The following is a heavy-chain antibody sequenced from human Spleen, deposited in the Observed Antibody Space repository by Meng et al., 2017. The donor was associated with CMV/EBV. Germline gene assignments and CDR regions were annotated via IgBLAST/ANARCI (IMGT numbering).Heavy chain of an antibody. CDR3: ANDFWSGRYLNYYYGMDV. CDR2: ISGSGYAST. J-gene: IGHJ6*02. V-gene: IGHV3-23*01. CDR1: GFTFSSYA. D-gene: IGHD3-3*01. Sequence: GGSLRLSCAASGFTFSSYAMSWVRQAPEKGLEWVSTISGSGYASTYYADSVKGRFTISRDNSKNTLYLQMNSLRAEDTAVYYCANDFWSGRYLNYYYGMDVWGQGTTVTVSS.